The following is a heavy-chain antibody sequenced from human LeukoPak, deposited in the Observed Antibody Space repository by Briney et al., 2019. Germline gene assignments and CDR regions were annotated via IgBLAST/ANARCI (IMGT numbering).Heavy chain of an antibody. J-gene: IGHJ4*02. CDR3: AREITRYCSGGSCYLDYFDY. Sequence: SVKVSCKASGGTFSSYAVSWVRQGPGQGREWMGRIIPIFGTANYAQKFQGRVTITTDESTSTAYIELSSLRSEDTAVYYCAREITRYCSGGSCYLDYFDYWGQGTLVTVSS. D-gene: IGHD2-15*01. V-gene: IGHV1-69*05. CDR1: GGTFSSYA. CDR2: IIPIFGTA.